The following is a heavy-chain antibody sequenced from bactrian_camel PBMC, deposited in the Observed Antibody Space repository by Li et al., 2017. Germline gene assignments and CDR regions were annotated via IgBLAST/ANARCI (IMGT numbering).Heavy chain of an antibody. J-gene: IGHJ4*01. D-gene: IGHD2*01. V-gene: IGHV3S53*01. CDR3: AAGTGSTDLYCSGAYEHY. Sequence: HVQLVESGGGSVQPGGSLALSCAVSGNGDGSGYWCTGWFRQAPGQEREGVAAIDSDGSASYADSVEGRFTISKDNAKNTLYLQMNSLKPEDTAMYYCAAGTGSTDLYCSGAYEHYWGPGTQVTVS. CDR1: GNGDGSGY. CDR2: IDSDGSA.